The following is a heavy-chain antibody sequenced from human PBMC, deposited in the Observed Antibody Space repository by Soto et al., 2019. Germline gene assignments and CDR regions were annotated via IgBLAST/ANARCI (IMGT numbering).Heavy chain of an antibody. Sequence: EVQLVESGGGLVKPGGSLRLSCAASGFTFSSYSMNWVRQAPGKGLEWVSSISSSSSYIYYADSVKGRFTISRDNAKNSLDLQMNSLRAEDTAVYYCARVLFGEWDAFDIWGQGTMVTVSS. CDR3: ARVLFGEWDAFDI. J-gene: IGHJ3*02. CDR2: ISSSSSYI. D-gene: IGHD3-10*02. V-gene: IGHV3-21*01. CDR1: GFTFSSYS.